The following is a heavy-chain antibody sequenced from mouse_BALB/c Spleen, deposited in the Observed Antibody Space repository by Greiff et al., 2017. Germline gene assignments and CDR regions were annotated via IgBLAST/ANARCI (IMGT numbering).Heavy chain of an antibody. CDR2: IDPETGGT. V-gene: IGHV1-15*01. CDR1: GYTFTDYE. CDR3: TRGLRGDY. Sequence: VQLVESGAELVRPGASVTLSCKASGYTFTDYEMHWVKQTPVHGLEWIGAIDPETGGTAYNQKFKGKATLTADKSSSTAYMELRSLTSEDSAVYYCTRGLRGDYWGQGTTLTVSS. J-gene: IGHJ2*01. D-gene: IGHD3-1*01.